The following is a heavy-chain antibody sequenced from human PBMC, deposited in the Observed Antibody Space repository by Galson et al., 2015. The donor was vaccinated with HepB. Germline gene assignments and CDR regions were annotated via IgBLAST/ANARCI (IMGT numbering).Heavy chain of an antibody. D-gene: IGHD5-18*01. CDR3: TRDRPEYNYGHYYYYGMDV. V-gene: IGHV3-49*04. CDR2: IRRRTYGGTT. J-gene: IGHJ6*02. CDR1: GFIFGDYA. Sequence: SLRLSCASSGFIFGDYAMSWVRQTPGKGLEWVGFIRRRTYGGTTDYAASVKGRFTISRDDSKSIAYLQMNSLKTEDTAVYYCTRDRPEYNYGHYYYYGMDVWGQGTTVTVSS.